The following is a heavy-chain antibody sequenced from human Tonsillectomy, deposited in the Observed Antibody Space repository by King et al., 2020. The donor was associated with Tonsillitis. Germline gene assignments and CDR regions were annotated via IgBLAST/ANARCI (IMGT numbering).Heavy chain of an antibody. CDR1: GGSFSGYY. CDR2: INHSGST. Sequence: VQLQQWGAGLLKPSETLSLTCAVYGGSFSGYYWSWIRQPPGKGLEWIGEINHSGSTNYNPSLKSRVTISVDTSKNQFSLKLSSVTAADTAVYYCARALWDTMIVVPYSDAFDIWGQGTMVTVSS. V-gene: IGHV4-34*01. CDR3: ARALWDTMIVVPYSDAFDI. D-gene: IGHD3-22*01. J-gene: IGHJ3*02.